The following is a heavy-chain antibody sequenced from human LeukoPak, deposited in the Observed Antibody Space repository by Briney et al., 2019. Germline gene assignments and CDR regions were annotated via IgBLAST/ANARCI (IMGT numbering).Heavy chain of an antibody. D-gene: IGHD2-15*01. CDR2: ISGGARFT. CDR3: VRHSKVYCSGSSCYNFDL. J-gene: IGHJ4*02. CDR1: GFTFSTHE. V-gene: IGHV3-48*03. Sequence: GGSLRLSCAGSGFTFSTHEMSWVRQAPGKGLEWISYISGGARFTHYADSVKGRFTISRDNARNSLFLQMNSLRAEDTAIYYCVRHSKVYCSGSSCYNFDLWGQGTLVTVSS.